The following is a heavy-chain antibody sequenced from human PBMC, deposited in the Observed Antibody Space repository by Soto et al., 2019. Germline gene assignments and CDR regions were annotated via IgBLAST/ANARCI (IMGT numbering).Heavy chain of an antibody. J-gene: IGHJ6*02. CDR1: GYTFTSYA. CDR3: ARGFGVVIIPYHYYGMDV. D-gene: IGHD3-3*01. V-gene: IGHV1-3*01. CDR2: INAGNGNT. Sequence: GASVKVSCKASGYTFTSYAMHWVRQAPGQRLEWMGWINAGNGNTKYSQKFQGRVTITRDTSASTAYMELSSLRSEDTAVYYCARGFGVVIIPYHYYGMDVWGQGTTVTVSS.